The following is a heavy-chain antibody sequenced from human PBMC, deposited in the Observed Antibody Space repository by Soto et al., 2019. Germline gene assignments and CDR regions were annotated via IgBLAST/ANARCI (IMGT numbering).Heavy chain of an antibody. Sequence: PEETLSLTCTVSGGSISSYYWSWIRQPPGKGLEWIGYIYYSGSTNYNPSLKSRVTISVDTSKNQFSLKLSSVTAADTAVYYCARWETVTTLFDYWGQGTLVTVSS. CDR1: GGSISSYY. V-gene: IGHV4-59*01. D-gene: IGHD4-17*01. CDR3: ARWETVTTLFDY. J-gene: IGHJ4*02. CDR2: IYYSGST.